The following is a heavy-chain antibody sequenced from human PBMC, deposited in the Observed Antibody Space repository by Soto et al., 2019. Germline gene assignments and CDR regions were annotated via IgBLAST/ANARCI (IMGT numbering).Heavy chain of an antibody. D-gene: IGHD6-13*01. V-gene: IGHV1-69*13. CDR3: ARDGYFPVWPADYCYGIDF. CDR2: IIPIFGTA. Sequence: SVKVSCKASGGTFSSSAISWVRQAPGQGLEWMGGIIPIFGTANYAQKFQGRVTITADESTSTAYMELSSLRSEDTAVYYCARDGYFPVWPADYCYGIDFPAQRTTVPVS. J-gene: IGHJ6*02. CDR1: GGTFSSSA.